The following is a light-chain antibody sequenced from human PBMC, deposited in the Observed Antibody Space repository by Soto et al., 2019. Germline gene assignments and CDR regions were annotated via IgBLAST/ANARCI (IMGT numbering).Light chain of an antibody. CDR3: QQRSNWPIT. CDR2: DAS. Sequence: DIQMTPSPSSLSASVGDRVTITCRASQGINSWLIWYQQRAEEAPKSLIYDASSLQSGVPPRFSGSGSGTDFTLTISSLQPEDFAVYYCQQRSNWPITFGQGTRLEI. J-gene: IGKJ5*01. CDR1: QGINSW. V-gene: IGKV1D-16*01.